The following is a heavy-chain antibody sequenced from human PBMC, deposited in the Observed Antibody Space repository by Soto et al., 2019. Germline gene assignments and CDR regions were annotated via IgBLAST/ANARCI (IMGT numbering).Heavy chain of an antibody. CDR3: NRRTSEYHFDY. V-gene: IGHV4-39*01. CDR2: IYYSGST. Sequence: NPSETLSLTCTVSGGSVFTSGYYWGWIRQPPGKGLEWIGYIYYSGSTYYNPSLKSRVSISVDTSENQFSLKLTSVTAADTSLYYCNRRTSEYHFDYWGQGTLVTVSS. CDR1: GGSVFTSGYY. D-gene: IGHD2-2*02. J-gene: IGHJ4*02.